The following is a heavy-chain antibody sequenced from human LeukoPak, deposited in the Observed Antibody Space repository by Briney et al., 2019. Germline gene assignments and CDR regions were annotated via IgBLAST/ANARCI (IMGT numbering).Heavy chain of an antibody. CDR3: AKDPLGPRYCSSTSCSNWFDP. CDR1: GFTFSSYA. V-gene: IGHV3-23*01. Sequence: QPGGSLRLSCAASGFTFSSYAMSWVRQAPGKGLEWVSAISGSGTFTYYADSVKGRFTISRDNSKNTLYLQLNSLRAEDTAVYYCAKDPLGPRYCSSTSCSNWFDPWGQGTLVTVSS. J-gene: IGHJ5*02. CDR2: ISGSGTFT. D-gene: IGHD2-2*01.